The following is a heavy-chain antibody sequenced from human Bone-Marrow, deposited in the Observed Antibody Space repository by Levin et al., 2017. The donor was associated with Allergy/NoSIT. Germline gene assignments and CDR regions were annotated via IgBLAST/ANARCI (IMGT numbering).Heavy chain of an antibody. CDR2: ISYDGSNK. CDR1: GFTFSSYG. CDR3: AKIFLRSLGNDYGDPFGDY. V-gene: IGHV3-30*18. D-gene: IGHD4-17*01. Sequence: GGSLRLSCAASGFTFSSYGMHWVRQAPGKGLEWVAVISYDGSNKYYADSVKGRFTISRDNSKNTLYLQMNSLRAEDTAVYYCAKIFLRSLGNDYGDPFGDYWGQGTLVTVSS. J-gene: IGHJ4*02.